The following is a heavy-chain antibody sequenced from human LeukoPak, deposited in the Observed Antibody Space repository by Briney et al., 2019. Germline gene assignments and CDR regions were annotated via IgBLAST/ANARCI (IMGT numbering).Heavy chain of an antibody. D-gene: IGHD2-2*01. Sequence: SETLSLTCTVSGGSISSYYWSWIRQPPGKGLEWIGYIHYSGSTNYNPSLKSRVTISVDTSKNQFSLKLSSVTAADTAVYYCARARGYCSSTSCRPSYYGMDVWGQGTTVTVSS. CDR3: ARARGYCSSTSCRPSYYGMDV. CDR2: IHYSGST. J-gene: IGHJ6*02. CDR1: GGSISSYY. V-gene: IGHV4-59*01.